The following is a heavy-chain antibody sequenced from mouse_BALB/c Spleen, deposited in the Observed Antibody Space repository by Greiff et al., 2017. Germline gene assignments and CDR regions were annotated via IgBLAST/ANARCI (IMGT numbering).Heavy chain of an antibody. Sequence: LQQPGSELVRPGASVKLSCKASGYTFTSYWMHWVKQRHGQGLEWIGNIYPGSGSTNYDEKFKSKGTLTVDTSSSTAYMHLSSLTSEDSAVYYCTRSDSSGYDRFDYWGQGTTLTVSS. D-gene: IGHD3-2*01. CDR1: GYTFTSYW. CDR3: TRSDSSGYDRFDY. V-gene: IGHV1S22*01. J-gene: IGHJ2*01. CDR2: IYPGSGST.